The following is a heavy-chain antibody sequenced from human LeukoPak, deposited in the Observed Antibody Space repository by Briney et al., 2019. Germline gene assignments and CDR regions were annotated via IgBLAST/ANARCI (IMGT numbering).Heavy chain of an antibody. D-gene: IGHD3-3*01. CDR2: ISAYNGNT. J-gene: IGHJ6*02. CDR1: GYTFTSYG. Sequence: ASVKVSCKASGYTFTSYGICWVRQAPGQGLEWMGWISAYNGNTNYAQKLQGRVTMTTDTSTSTAYMELRSLRSEDTAVYYCARDSRRGSDFWSGLLKRDYGMDVWGQGTTVTVSS. CDR3: ARDSRRGSDFWSGLLKRDYGMDV. V-gene: IGHV1-18*01.